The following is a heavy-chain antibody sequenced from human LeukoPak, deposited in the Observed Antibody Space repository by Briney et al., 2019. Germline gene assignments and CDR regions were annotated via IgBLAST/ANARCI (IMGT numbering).Heavy chain of an antibody. V-gene: IGHV3-23*01. CDR2: ISGNGGGT. D-gene: IGHD6-13*01. CDR3: AREGRGAAGTYYYYYGMDV. J-gene: IGHJ6*02. Sequence: GGSLRLSCAASGFTFSNYAMSWVRQAPGKGLEWVSAISGNGGGTYYADSVKGRFTISRDNSKNTLYLQMNSLRAEDTAVYYCAREGRGAAGTYYYYYGMDVWGQGTTVTVSS. CDR1: GFTFSNYA.